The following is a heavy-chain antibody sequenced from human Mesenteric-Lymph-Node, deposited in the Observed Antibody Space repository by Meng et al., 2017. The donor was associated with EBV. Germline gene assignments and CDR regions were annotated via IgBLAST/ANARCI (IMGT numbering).Heavy chain of an antibody. V-gene: IGHV4-4*01. CDR2: IYHRGST. CDR3: ARVNEGQWLVRGAFDY. D-gene: IGHD6-19*01. J-gene: IGHJ4*02. Sequence: QGPLQESGPGLVKPPGTLSLTWAVSGGSISTSNWWSWVRQPPGKGLEWIGEIYHRGSTNYNPSLTSRVTISVDESKNEFSLSLTSVTAADTAVYFCARVNEGQWLVRGAFDYWGQGTLVTVSS. CDR1: GGSISTSNW.